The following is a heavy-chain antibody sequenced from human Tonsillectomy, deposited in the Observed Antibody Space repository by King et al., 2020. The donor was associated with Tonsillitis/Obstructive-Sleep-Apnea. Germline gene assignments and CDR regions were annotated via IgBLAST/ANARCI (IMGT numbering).Heavy chain of an antibody. Sequence: VQLVESGGGLVQPGGSLRLSCAASGFTFSSYAMSWVRQAPVKGLDWVSAIIGSGGSTYYAASVKGRFTISRDHSKNTLYLQMNSLRAEDTAVYYCAKDDCSGGSCYLNWFDPWGQGTLVTVSS. CDR3: AKDDCSGGSCYLNWFDP. CDR1: GFTFSSYA. J-gene: IGHJ5*02. CDR2: IIGSGGST. D-gene: IGHD2-15*01. V-gene: IGHV3-23*04.